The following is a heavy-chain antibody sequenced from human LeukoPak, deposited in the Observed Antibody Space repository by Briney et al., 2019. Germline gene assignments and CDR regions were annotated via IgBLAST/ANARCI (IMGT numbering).Heavy chain of an antibody. V-gene: IGHV1-69*04. Sequence: SVKVSCKASGGTFSSYAISWVRQAPGQGLEWMGRIIPILGIANCAQKFQGRVTITADKSTSTAYMELSSLRSEDTAVYYCARAGYCSSTSCYYYFDYWGQGTLVTVSS. CDR2: IIPILGIA. D-gene: IGHD2-2*01. CDR1: GGTFSSYA. CDR3: ARAGYCSSTSCYYYFDY. J-gene: IGHJ4*02.